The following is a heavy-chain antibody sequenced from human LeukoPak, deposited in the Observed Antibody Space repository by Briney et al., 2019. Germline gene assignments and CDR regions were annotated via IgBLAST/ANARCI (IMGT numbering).Heavy chain of an antibody. CDR3: ASYEYSSSPVDY. Sequence: SETLSLTCAVYGGSFSGYYWSWIRQPPGKGLEWIGEINHSGSTNYNPSLESRVTISVDTSKNQFSLKLSSVTAADTAVYYCASYEYSSSPVDYWGQGTLVTVSS. V-gene: IGHV4-34*01. J-gene: IGHJ4*02. CDR1: GGSFSGYY. CDR2: INHSGST. D-gene: IGHD6-6*01.